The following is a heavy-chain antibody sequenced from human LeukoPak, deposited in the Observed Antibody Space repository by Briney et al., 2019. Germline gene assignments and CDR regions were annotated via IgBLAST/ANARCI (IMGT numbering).Heavy chain of an antibody. CDR2: IYYSGST. D-gene: IGHD3-22*01. J-gene: IGHJ4*02. CDR3: ETQANYYVSSGYYDHTFDY. V-gene: IGHV4-59*01. CDR1: GGSISSYY. Sequence: KPSETLSLTCPVSGGSISSYYWSWIRQPPGKGLEWIGYIYYSGSTNYNPSLKSRVTISVDTSKNQFYLKLSSVTASDTVVYACETQANYYVSSGYYDHTFDYWGQGTLVTVSS.